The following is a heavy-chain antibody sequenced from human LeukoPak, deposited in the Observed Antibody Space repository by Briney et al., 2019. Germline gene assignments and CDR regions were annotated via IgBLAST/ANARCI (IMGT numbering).Heavy chain of an antibody. Sequence: SVKVPCKASGGTFSSYAISWVRQAPGQGLEWMGGIIPIFGTANYAQKFQGRVTITTDESTSTAYMELSSLRSEDTAVYYCARVPRDYYDSSGSYFDYWGQGTLVTVSS. CDR3: ARVPRDYYDSSGSYFDY. CDR2: IIPIFGTA. CDR1: GGTFSSYA. J-gene: IGHJ4*02. D-gene: IGHD3-22*01. V-gene: IGHV1-69*05.